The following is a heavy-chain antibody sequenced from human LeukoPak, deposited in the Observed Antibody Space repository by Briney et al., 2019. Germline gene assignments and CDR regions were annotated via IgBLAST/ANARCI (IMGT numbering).Heavy chain of an antibody. V-gene: IGHV3-53*01. CDR2: IYSGGST. Sequence: PGGSLRLSCAASGFTVSSNYMSWVRQAPGKGLEWVSVIYSGGSTYYADSVKGRFTISRDNSKNTLYLQMNSLRAEDTAVYYCAREGGHSYGYSYYFDYWGQGTLVTVSS. D-gene: IGHD5-18*01. CDR1: GFTVSSNY. CDR3: AREGGHSYGYSYYFDY. J-gene: IGHJ4*02.